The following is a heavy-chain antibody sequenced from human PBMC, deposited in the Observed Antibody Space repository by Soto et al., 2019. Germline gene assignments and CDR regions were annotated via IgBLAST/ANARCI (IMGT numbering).Heavy chain of an antibody. J-gene: IGHJ4*02. V-gene: IGHV4-31*03. CDR1: GDSIMRDSYY. Sequence: SETLSLTCTVSGDSIMRDSYYWNWIRQHPGKGLEWIGYIYYSGTTAYNPSLKTRVTISPDTSKNQFSLNLSSVTAADTAVYYCASTYYGDYGYWGQGTLVTVS. D-gene: IGHD4-17*01. CDR3: ASTYYGDYGY. CDR2: IYYSGTT.